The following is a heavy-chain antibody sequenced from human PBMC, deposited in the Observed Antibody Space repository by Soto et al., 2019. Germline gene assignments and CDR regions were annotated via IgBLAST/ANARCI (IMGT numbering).Heavy chain of an antibody. CDR1: GFTFSSYS. D-gene: IGHD6-19*01. CDR2: ISSSSSYI. Sequence: PGGSLRLSCAASGFTFSSYSMNWVRQAPGKGLEWVSSISSSSSYIYYADSVKGRFTISRDNAKNSLYLQMNSLRAEDTAVYYCARDLGIAVAYFDYWGQGTLVTVSS. CDR3: ARDLGIAVAYFDY. V-gene: IGHV3-21*01. J-gene: IGHJ4*02.